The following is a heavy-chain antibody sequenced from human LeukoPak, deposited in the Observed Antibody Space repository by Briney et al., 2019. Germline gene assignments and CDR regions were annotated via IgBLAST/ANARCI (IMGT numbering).Heavy chain of an antibody. CDR3: ARHSYSVAGKVNWFDP. J-gene: IGHJ5*02. D-gene: IGHD6-19*01. CDR1: GGSISSSSYY. CDR2: IYYSGST. V-gene: IGHV4-39*01. Sequence: SETLSLTCTASGGSISSSSYYWGWIRQPPGKGLEWIGSIYYSGSTYYNPSLKSRVTISVDTSKNQLSLKLSSVTAADTAVYYCARHSYSVAGKVNWFDPWGQGTLVTVSS.